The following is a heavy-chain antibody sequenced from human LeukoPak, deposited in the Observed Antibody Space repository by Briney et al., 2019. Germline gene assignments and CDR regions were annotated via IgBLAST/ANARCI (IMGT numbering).Heavy chain of an antibody. J-gene: IGHJ4*02. CDR1: XG. CDR3: AKDGGYPRGVHFDY. V-gene: IGHV3-30*02. D-gene: IGHD5-12*01. Sequence: XGMHWVRQAPGKGLEWVAFIRYDGSNKYYADSVKGRFTISRDNSKNTLYLQMNSLRAEDTAVYYCAKDGGYPRGVHFDYWGQGTLVTVSS. CDR2: IRYDGSNK.